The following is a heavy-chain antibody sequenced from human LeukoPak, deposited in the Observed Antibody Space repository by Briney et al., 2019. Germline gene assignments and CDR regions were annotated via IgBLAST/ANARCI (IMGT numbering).Heavy chain of an antibody. Sequence: ASVKVSCKTSGYTLTGYYIQWVRQAPGQGLEWMGYINPTSGGTNYAQEFQGRVTMTRDTSISTAYMELSRLTSDDTAVYYCARGEMITFGGVIVISTFDIWGQGTMVTVS. J-gene: IGHJ3*02. D-gene: IGHD3-16*02. CDR1: GYTLTGYY. CDR2: INPTSGGT. V-gene: IGHV1-2*02. CDR3: ARGEMITFGGVIVISTFDI.